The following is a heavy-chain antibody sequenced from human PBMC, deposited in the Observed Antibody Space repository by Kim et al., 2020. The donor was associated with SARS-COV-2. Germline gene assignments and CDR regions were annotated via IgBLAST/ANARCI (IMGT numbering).Heavy chain of an antibody. Sequence: SETLSLTCNVSGGSISSYYWSWIRQPPGKGLEWIGYIYYSGSTNYNPSLKSRVTISVDTSKNQFSLKLSSATAADTAVYYCARGYGRVLWFGELLNNYYYYGMDVWGQGTTVTVSS. CDR1: GGSISSYY. J-gene: IGHJ6*02. CDR3: ARGYGRVLWFGELLNNYYYYGMDV. D-gene: IGHD3-10*01. V-gene: IGHV4-59*01. CDR2: IYYSGST.